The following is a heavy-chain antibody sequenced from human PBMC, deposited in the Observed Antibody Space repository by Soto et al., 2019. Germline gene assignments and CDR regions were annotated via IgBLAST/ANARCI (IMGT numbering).Heavy chain of an antibody. Sequence: SETLSLTCTVSGGSISSSSYYWGWIRQPPGKGLEWNGSIYYSGSTYYNPSLKSRVTISVDTSKNQFSLKLSSVTAADTAVYYCASSTSGDWFDPWGQGTLVTVSS. D-gene: IGHD2-2*01. J-gene: IGHJ5*02. V-gene: IGHV4-39*01. CDR2: IYYSGST. CDR3: ASSTSGDWFDP. CDR1: GGSISSSSYY.